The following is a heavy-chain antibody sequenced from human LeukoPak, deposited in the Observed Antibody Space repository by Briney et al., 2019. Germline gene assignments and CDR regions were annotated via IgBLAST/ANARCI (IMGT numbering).Heavy chain of an antibody. V-gene: IGHV4-61*02. D-gene: IGHD3-16*01. CDR3: ARTVGGVKEFDN. Sequence: SETLSLTCTVSGGSVSSGSNYWNWIRQPAGKGLEWIGRIYTSGSTNYNPSLKSRVTISVDTSKNQFSLKVSSVTAADTAVYYCARTVGGVKEFDNWGQGTLVTVSS. CDR1: GGSVSSGSNY. J-gene: IGHJ4*02. CDR2: IYTSGST.